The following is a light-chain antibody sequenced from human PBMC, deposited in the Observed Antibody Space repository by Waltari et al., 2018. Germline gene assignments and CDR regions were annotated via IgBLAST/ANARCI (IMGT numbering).Light chain of an antibody. Sequence: AIRITQSPSSLSASTGDRVTITCRASQGISSYLAWYQQKPGKAPKLLIYAASTLQSGVPSRFSGSGPGTDFTLTISCLQSEDFATYYCQQYYSYPHTFGQGTKLEIK. V-gene: IGKV1-8*01. CDR1: QGISSY. CDR3: QQYYSYPHT. CDR2: AAS. J-gene: IGKJ2*01.